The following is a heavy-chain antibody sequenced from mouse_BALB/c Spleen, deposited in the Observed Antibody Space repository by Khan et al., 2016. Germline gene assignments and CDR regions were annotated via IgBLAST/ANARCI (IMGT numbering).Heavy chain of an antibody. V-gene: IGHV1-84*02. J-gene: IGHJ3*01. CDR2: IYPGSGNT. CDR3: SIDGYDSWFAY. CDR1: GYTFTNYY. D-gene: IGHD2-2*01. Sequence: VQLQESGPELVKPGASVKISCTTSGYTFTNYYTNWVKQKPGQGLEWIGWIYPGSGNTKYNEKFKGKATLTVDTSSSTAYMQLSSLTSEDTAVYFYSIDGYDSWFAYWGQGTLVTVSA.